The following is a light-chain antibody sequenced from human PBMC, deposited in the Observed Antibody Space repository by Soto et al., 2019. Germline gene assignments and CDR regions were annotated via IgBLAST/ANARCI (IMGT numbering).Light chain of an antibody. CDR1: QSFTINY. V-gene: IGKV3-20*01. CDR3: QQYDSSPIT. J-gene: IGKJ5*01. CDR2: GAS. Sequence: EIVLTQSPGTLSLSPGERATLSCRASQSFTINYVAWYQQKPGQAPRLLIYGASSRATGITDRFSGSESGTDFTLTISRLEPEDFAVYYCQQYDSSPITFGQGTRLEIK.